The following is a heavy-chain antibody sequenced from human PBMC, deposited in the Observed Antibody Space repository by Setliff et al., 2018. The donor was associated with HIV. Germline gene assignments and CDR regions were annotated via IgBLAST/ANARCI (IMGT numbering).Heavy chain of an antibody. V-gene: IGHV4-38-2*01. CDR2: IYHSGST. J-gene: IGHJ4*02. D-gene: IGHD3-22*01. CDR1: GYSISSGYY. CDR3: ARLYRFSSGYSLGGFDY. Sequence: SETLSLTCAVSGYSISSGYYWGWIRQPPGKGLEWIGSIYHSGSTYNNPSLKSRVAISVDTSKNQFSLKVNSVTAADTAVYYCARLYRFSSGYSLGGFDYWGQGTLVTVSS.